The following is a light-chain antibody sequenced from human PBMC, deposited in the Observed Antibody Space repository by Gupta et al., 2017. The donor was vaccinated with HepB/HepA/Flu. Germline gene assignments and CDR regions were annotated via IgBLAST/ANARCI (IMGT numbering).Light chain of an antibody. CDR3: QQARNFRLT. Sequence: DIQMTQSPFSVSASVRDRVTITCRASQDISTWLAWYQQKPGKAPKLLIYGASSLQSGVPSRFSGSGSGTDFTLTISILHPEDFATYYCQQARNFRLTFGQGTRLEI. V-gene: IGKV1D-12*01. CDR2: GAS. J-gene: IGKJ5*01. CDR1: QDISTW.